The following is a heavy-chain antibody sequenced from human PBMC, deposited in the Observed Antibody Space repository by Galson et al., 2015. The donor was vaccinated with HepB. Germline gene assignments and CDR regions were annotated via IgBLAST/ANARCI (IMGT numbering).Heavy chain of an antibody. CDR1: GFIFGDFA. CDR2: ITWRSDNI. CDR3: ARYGSGIRYKDPFDN. V-gene: IGHV3-48*01. J-gene: IGHJ4*02. Sequence: SLRLSCAASGFIFGDFAMNWVRQAPGRGLEWVAFITWRSDNIHYADSVKGRFSISRDNAKNSLYLQMSSLRVEDTAVYYCARYGSGIRYKDPFDNWGPGTLVTVSS. D-gene: IGHD3-10*01.